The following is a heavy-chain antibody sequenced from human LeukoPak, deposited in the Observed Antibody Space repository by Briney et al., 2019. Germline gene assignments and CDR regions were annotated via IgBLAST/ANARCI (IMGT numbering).Heavy chain of an antibody. J-gene: IGHJ5*02. CDR1: GGTFSSYA. CDR2: IIPIFGTA. D-gene: IGHD3-10*01. CDR3: ARVHYYGSGSSNWFDP. V-gene: IGHV1-69*05. Sequence: SVKVSCKASGGTFSSYAISWVRQAPGQGLEWMGGIIPIFGTANYAQKFQGRVTITTDESTSTAYMELSSLRSEDTAAYYRARVHYYGSGSSNWFDPWGQGTLVTVSS.